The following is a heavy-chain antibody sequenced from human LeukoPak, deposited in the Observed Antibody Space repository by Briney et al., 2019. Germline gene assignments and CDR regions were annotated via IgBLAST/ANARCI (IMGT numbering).Heavy chain of an antibody. J-gene: IGHJ5*02. CDR2: IYYSGST. CDR1: GGSISSYY. Sequence: SETLSLTCTVSGGSISSYYWSWIRQPPGKGLEWIGYIYYSGSTNYNPSLKSRVTISVDTSKNQFSLKLSSVTAADTAVYYCALATLYGSGSYYRSSWFDPWGQGTLVTVSS. CDR3: ALATLYGSGSYYRSSWFDP. D-gene: IGHD3-10*01. V-gene: IGHV4-59*01.